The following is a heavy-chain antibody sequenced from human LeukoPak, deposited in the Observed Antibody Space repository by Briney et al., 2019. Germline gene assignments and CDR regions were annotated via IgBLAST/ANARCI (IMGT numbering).Heavy chain of an antibody. J-gene: IGHJ4*02. Sequence: PGGSLRLSCAASGFSFSVCAMHWVRQAPGKGLEWVATISYDGNNKHYTDSVEGRFTISRDNAKNSLYLQMNSLRAEDTAVYYCARDLSARWLLNDYWGQGTLVTVSS. CDR1: GFSFSVCA. CDR2: ISYDGNNK. V-gene: IGHV3-30-3*01. D-gene: IGHD4-23*01. CDR3: ARDLSARWLLNDY.